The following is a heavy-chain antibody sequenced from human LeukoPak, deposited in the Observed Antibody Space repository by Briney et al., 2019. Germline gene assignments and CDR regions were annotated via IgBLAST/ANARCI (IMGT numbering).Heavy chain of an antibody. CDR3: ARTSGYSSSWSNYYYMDV. D-gene: IGHD6-13*01. CDR2: IDTDIDADGGNK. Sequence: PGGSLRLSCAASGFTFSNYWMHWVRQAPGEGLVWVSRIDTDIDADGGNKHYAASVKGRFTISRDNAKNTLYLQMNSLRAEDAAVYYCARTSGYSSSWSNYYYMDVWGKGTTVTVSS. V-gene: IGHV3-74*01. CDR1: GFTFSNYW. J-gene: IGHJ6*03.